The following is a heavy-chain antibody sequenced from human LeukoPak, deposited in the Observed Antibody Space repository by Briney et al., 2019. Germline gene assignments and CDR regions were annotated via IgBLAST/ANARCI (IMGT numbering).Heavy chain of an antibody. J-gene: IGHJ4*02. V-gene: IGHV3-74*01. CDR2: INSDGSAT. D-gene: IGHD3-22*01. CDR3: GSLTVVAKDH. Sequence: GGSLRLSCAASGFSFSTYWMHWVRQAPGKGLVYVAQINSDGSATAYADSVKGRFTISRDNAKNTLYLEMISLGAEDTAVYYCGSLTVVAKDHWGQGTLVTVSS. CDR1: GFSFSTYW.